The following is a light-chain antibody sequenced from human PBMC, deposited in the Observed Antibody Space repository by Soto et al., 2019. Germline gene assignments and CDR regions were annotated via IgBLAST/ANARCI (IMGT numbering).Light chain of an antibody. CDR2: KAS. CDR1: QSISSW. Sequence: DIQMTQSPSTLSASVGDRVTITYRASQSISSWLAWYQQKPGKAPKLLIYKASSLESGVPSRFSGSGSGTEFTLTISSLQPDDFATYYCQQYNSSPRTFGQGTKVEIK. J-gene: IGKJ1*01. CDR3: QQYNSSPRT. V-gene: IGKV1-5*03.